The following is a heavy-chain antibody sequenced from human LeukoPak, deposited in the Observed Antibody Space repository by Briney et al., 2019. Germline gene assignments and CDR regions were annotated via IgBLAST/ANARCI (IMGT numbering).Heavy chain of an antibody. V-gene: IGHV3-33*06. CDR3: AKDRQGGSGSYYNDY. Sequence: GGSLRLSCAASGLTFSSYGMHWVRQAPGKGQEWVAVIWYDGSNKYYADSVKGRFTISRDNSKNTLYLQMNSLRAEDTAVYYCAKDRQGGSGSYYNDYWGQGTLVTVSS. CDR2: IWYDGSNK. J-gene: IGHJ4*02. D-gene: IGHD3-10*01. CDR1: GLTFSSYG.